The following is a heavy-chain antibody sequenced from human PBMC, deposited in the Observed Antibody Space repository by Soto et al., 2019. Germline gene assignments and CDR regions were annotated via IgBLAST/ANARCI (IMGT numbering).Heavy chain of an antibody. J-gene: IGHJ6*02. CDR3: SGFSGGDLNHYGMDV. Sequence: EVQLVDSGGGLEEPGRSLRLSCTGSGFTFGDYAMSWFRQAPGKGLEWVGLMRSKSYSGTIEYAASVKGRFTISRDDSNSIAYLKMSSMKIEDTAVYYCSGFSGGDLNHYGMDVWGQGTTVTVSS. CDR1: GFTFGDYA. V-gene: IGHV3-49*03. D-gene: IGHD5-12*01. CDR2: MRSKSYSGTI.